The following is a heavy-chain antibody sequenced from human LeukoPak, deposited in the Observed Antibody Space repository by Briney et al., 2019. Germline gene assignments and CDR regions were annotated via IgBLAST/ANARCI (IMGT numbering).Heavy chain of an antibody. CDR3: AHRPVTTWQYYYYGMDV. J-gene: IGHJ6*01. CDR2: IYWNDDK. V-gene: IGHV2-5*01. Sequence: SGPTLWKPTQTLTLTCTFAGFSLSTSGVGVGWIRQPPGKALEWLALIYWNDDKRYSPSLKSRLTITKDTSKNQVVLTMTNMDPVDTATYYCAHRPVTTWQYYYYGMDVWGQGTTVTVSS. D-gene: IGHD4-11*01. CDR1: GFSLSTSGVG.